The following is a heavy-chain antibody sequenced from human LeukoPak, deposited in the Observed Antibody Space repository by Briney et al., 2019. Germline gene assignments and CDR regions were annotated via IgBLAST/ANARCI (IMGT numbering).Heavy chain of an antibody. D-gene: IGHD1-26*01. CDR3: ARGNSGSSGHFDY. V-gene: IGHV3-53*01. CDR2: IYNDGST. CDR1: GFTVSSNY. J-gene: IGHJ4*02. Sequence: GGSLRLSCAASGFTVSSNYMSWVRQAPGKGLEWVSVIYNDGSTYYADSVKGRSTISRDNSKNTLYLQMNSLRAEDMAVYYCARGNSGSSGHFDYWGQGTLVTVSS.